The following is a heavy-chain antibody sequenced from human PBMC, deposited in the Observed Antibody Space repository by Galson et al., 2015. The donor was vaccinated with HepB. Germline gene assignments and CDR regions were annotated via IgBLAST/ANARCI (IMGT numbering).Heavy chain of an antibody. D-gene: IGHD2-15*01. Sequence: SVKVSCKASGYTFTSYAMNWVRQAPGQGLEWMGWINTNTGNPTYAQGFTGRFVFSLDTSVSTAYLQIGSLKAEDTAVYYCARALYCSGGSCSKSYYYYGMDVWGQGTTVTVSS. CDR3: ARALYCSGGSCSKSYYYYGMDV. CDR2: INTNTGNP. CDR1: GYTFTSYA. V-gene: IGHV7-4-1*01. J-gene: IGHJ6*02.